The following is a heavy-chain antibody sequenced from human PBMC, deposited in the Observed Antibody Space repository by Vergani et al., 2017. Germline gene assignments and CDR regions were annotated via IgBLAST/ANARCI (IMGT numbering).Heavy chain of an antibody. CDR1: GGSISSSSHF. V-gene: IGHV4-39*07. D-gene: IGHD3-16*01. J-gene: IGHJ4*02. CDR2: IYYTGST. CDR3: ARKVVADYDYVWGSYGIDY. Sequence: QLQLHKSGPGLVKPSETLSLTCTLSGGSISSSSHFWGWLRQTPGKGLEWIGSIYYTGSTYYNPSLKSRVTISVDTSKNQFSLTLSSVTAADTAVYYCARKVVADYDYVWGSYGIDYWGQGTLVTVSS.